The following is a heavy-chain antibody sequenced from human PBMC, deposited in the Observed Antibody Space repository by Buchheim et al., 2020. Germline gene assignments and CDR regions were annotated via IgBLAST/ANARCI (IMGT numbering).Heavy chain of an antibody. CDR2: IKPSGGST. J-gene: IGHJ6*02. CDR3: ARGGYYYGSGSNSGMDV. Sequence: QVQLVQSGAEVKKPGASVKVSCKASGYTFTSYYMHWVRQAPGQGLEWMGIIKPSGGSTSYAQKLQGRVTMTRDTSKSTGYMELSSLRSEDTAVYYCARGGYYYGSGSNSGMDVWGQGTT. V-gene: IGHV1-46*01. CDR1: GYTFTSYY. D-gene: IGHD3-10*01.